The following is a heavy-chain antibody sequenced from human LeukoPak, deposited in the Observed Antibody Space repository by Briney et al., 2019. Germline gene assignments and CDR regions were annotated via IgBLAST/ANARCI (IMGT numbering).Heavy chain of an antibody. CDR3: ARHDYGGNSGDY. V-gene: IGHV3-48*02. Sequence: PGGSLRLSCPATGLTLSSQGINRVPPAPRKGLTAISCIGTSSSTIYYAGSVKGRFTISRDNAKNSLYLQMNSLRDEDTAVYYCARHDYGGNSGDYWGQGTLVTVCS. J-gene: IGHJ4*02. CDR1: GLTLSSQG. D-gene: IGHD4-23*01. CDR2: IGTSSSTI.